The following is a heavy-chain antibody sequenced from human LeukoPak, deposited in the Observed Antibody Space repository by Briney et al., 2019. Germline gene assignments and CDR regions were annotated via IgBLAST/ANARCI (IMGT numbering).Heavy chain of an antibody. Sequence: PSETLSLTCTVSGGSISSSSYYWGWIRQAPGKGLEWVSSISSSSSYIYYADSVKGRFTISRDNAKNSLYLQMNSLRAEDTAVYYCARVDLGYCSSTSCYWDYYYMDVWGKGTTVTVSS. CDR2: ISSSSSYI. CDR1: GGSISSSS. CDR3: ARVDLGYCSSTSCYWDYYYMDV. J-gene: IGHJ6*03. V-gene: IGHV3-21*01. D-gene: IGHD2-2*01.